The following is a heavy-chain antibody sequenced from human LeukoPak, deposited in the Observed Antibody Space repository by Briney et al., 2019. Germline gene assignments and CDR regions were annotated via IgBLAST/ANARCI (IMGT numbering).Heavy chain of an antibody. Sequence: SETLSLTCTVSGGSINGYYWTWIRQPPGKGLEWIGYISDSGSTNYSPSLKSRVTMSVDSSNTEFSLRLNSVTAADTAVYYCARVFRGAVISNWFDPWGQGTLVTVSS. V-gene: IGHV4-59*01. CDR1: GGSINGYY. J-gene: IGHJ5*02. CDR3: ARVFRGAVISNWFDP. D-gene: IGHD2-21*01. CDR2: ISDSGST.